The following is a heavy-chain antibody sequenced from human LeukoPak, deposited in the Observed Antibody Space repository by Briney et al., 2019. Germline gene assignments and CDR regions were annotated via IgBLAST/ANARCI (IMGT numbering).Heavy chain of an antibody. V-gene: IGHV1-46*01. CDR3: ARGARYFDWFEHRTPPPDNWFDP. D-gene: IGHD3-9*01. CDR2: LNPSGGST. CDR1: GYTFTSHY. Sequence: VASVKVSCKASGYTFTSHYLYWVRQVPGQGLEWIAILNPSGGSTNYAQKFQGRVTMTRDTSTSTVYMELSSLRSEDTAMYYCARGARYFDWFEHRTPPPDNWFDPWGQGTLATVSS. J-gene: IGHJ5*02.